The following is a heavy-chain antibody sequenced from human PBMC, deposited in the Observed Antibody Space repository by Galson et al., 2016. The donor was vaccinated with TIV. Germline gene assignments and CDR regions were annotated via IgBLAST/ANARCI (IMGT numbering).Heavy chain of an antibody. Sequence: SVKVSCKASGYTFNNYPIYWVRQAPGQSLEWMGWINTGTTNTKYSQKFQGRVTITRDTSANTVYMGLNSMTPEDTAVYFCARDRSGTTWFDPWGQGTLVTVSS. V-gene: IGHV1-3*04. CDR2: INTGTTNT. CDR1: GYTFNNYP. CDR3: ARDRSGTTWFDP. J-gene: IGHJ5*02. D-gene: IGHD1-7*01.